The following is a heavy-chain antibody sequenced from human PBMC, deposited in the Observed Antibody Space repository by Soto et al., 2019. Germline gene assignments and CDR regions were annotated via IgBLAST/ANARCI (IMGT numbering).Heavy chain of an antibody. CDR1: GFTFSSYG. CDR2: ISYDGSNK. Sequence: PGGSLRLSCAASGFTFSSYGMHWVRQAPGKGLEWVAVISYDGSNKYYADSVKGRFTISRDDSKNTLYLQMNSLRAEDTAVYYCAKGGYCSGGSCYPLYYYYGMDVWGQGTTVTVSS. J-gene: IGHJ6*02. D-gene: IGHD2-15*01. CDR3: AKGGYCSGGSCYPLYYYYGMDV. V-gene: IGHV3-30*18.